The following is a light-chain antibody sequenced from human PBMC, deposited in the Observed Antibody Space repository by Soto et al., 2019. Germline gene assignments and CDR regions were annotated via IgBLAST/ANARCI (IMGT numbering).Light chain of an antibody. Sequence: DIRMTQSPSSLSASVGDRVTITCRASQSISTYLGWYQQKPGKTPKLLIYGATRLQSGAPSRFTGSGSGTAFTLTISSLQPEDFATYSCQQSYSNPPTFAQGTKVDIK. V-gene: IGKV1-39*01. CDR1: QSISTY. CDR3: QQSYSNPPT. CDR2: GAT. J-gene: IGKJ2*01.